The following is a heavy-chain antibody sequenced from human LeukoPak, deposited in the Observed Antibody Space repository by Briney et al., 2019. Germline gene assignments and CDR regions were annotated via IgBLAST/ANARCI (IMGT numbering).Heavy chain of an antibody. CDR2: INAGNGNT. CDR1: GYTFTSYA. Sequence: GSVKVSCKASGYTFTSYAMHWVRQAPGQRLEWMGWINAGNGNTKYSQKFQGRVTITRDTSASTAYMELSSLRSEDTAVYYCARTNQYCSGGSCYRGAFDYWGQGTLVTVSS. CDR3: ARTNQYCSGGSCYRGAFDY. J-gene: IGHJ4*02. D-gene: IGHD2-15*01. V-gene: IGHV1-3*01.